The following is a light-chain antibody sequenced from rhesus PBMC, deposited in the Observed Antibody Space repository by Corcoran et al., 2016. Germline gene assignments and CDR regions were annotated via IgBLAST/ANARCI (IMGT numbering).Light chain of an antibody. CDR3: QQYSNWPRYS. V-gene: IGKV3-42*03. CDR2: GAS. J-gene: IGKJ2*01. Sequence: EIVMTQSPATLSLSPGERATHSCRVRQSDSSSLAWYQQKPGQAPRLLIHGASSRATGIPDRFSGSGSGTEFTLTISSMEPEEFAVYYCQQYSNWPRYSFGQGTKVEIK. CDR1: QSDSSS.